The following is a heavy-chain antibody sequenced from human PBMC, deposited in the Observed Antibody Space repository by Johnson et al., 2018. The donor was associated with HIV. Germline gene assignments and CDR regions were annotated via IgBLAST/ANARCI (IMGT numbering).Heavy chain of an antibody. V-gene: IGHV3-11*04. Sequence: QVQLVESGGGLVKPGGSLRLSCAASGFTFSDYYMSWIRQAPGKGLEWVSCISSSGTTIYYADSMKGRFTISRDNAKNSLYLHMNSLRAEDTAVYYCARDRVGATACDMWGQGTMVTVSS. J-gene: IGHJ3*02. CDR3: ARDRVGATACDM. CDR1: GFTFSDYY. D-gene: IGHD1-26*01. CDR2: ISSSGTTI.